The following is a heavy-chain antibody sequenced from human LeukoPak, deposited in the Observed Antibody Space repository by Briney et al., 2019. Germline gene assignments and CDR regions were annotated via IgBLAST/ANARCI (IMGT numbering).Heavy chain of an antibody. Sequence: GASVKVSCKASGGTFSSYAISWVRQAPGQGLEWMGGIIPIFGTANYAQKFQGRVTITADKSTSTAYMELSSLRSEDTAVYYCAHRDGYSTFDYWGQGTLVTVSS. CDR2: IIPIFGTA. J-gene: IGHJ4*02. CDR3: AHRDGYSTFDY. V-gene: IGHV1-69*06. D-gene: IGHD5-24*01. CDR1: GGTFSSYA.